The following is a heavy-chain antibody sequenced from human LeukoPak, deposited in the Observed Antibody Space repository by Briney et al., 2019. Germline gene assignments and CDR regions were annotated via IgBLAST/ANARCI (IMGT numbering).Heavy chain of an antibody. D-gene: IGHD6-19*01. CDR3: ARGAGAGTTDWGRYFDY. Sequence: SETLRLTCTVSGGSITSYYWSWIRQPPGKGLEWIGYIYYSGSTKYNPSLKSRVTISVDTSKNQFSLKLSSVTAADTAVYYCARGAGAGTTDWGRYFDYWGQGTLVTVSS. V-gene: IGHV4-59*01. J-gene: IGHJ4*02. CDR2: IYYSGST. CDR1: GGSITSYY.